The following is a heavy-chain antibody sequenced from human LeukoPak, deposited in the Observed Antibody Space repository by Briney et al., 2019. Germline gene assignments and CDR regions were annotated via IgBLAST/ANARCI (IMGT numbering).Heavy chain of an antibody. CDR1: GFTFSSDA. Sequence: PGXSLRLSCAASGFTFSSDAMSWVRQAPGKGVEWVSAISGSGGSTYYADSVKRRFTISRDNSKNTLYLQMNSLRAEDTAVYYCAKDCGTPYFDYWGQGTLVTVSS. V-gene: IGHV3-23*01. CDR2: ISGSGGST. D-gene: IGHD2-21*01. CDR3: AKDCGTPYFDY. J-gene: IGHJ4*02.